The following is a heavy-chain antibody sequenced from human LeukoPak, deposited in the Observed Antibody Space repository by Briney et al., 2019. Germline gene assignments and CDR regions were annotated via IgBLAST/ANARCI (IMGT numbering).Heavy chain of an antibody. V-gene: IGHV3-21*01. CDR1: GLTFSSYS. CDR2: IRRRGSYI. Sequence: PGGSLRLSCAASGLTFSSYSMNWVRHAQERGREWVSSIRRRGSYIYYADSVKGRFTISRDNAKNTLYLQMNSLRAEDTAVYYCARGSARDSSGYYYDPLDYWGQGTLVTVSS. J-gene: IGHJ4*02. CDR3: ARGSARDSSGYYYDPLDY. D-gene: IGHD3-22*01.